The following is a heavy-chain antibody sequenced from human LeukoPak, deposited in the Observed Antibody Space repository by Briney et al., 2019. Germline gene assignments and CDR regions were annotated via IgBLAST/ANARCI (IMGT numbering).Heavy chain of an antibody. CDR3: ARRQIYFDH. V-gene: IGHV4-4*09. CDR1: GGSISPYF. J-gene: IGHJ4*02. CDR2: IYTDGST. Sequence: SETLSLTCTVSGGSISPYFWSWIRQPPGKGPEWIGYIYTDGSTKYNPSLKSRVTISLDTSKNQFSLKLSSVTAADTAVYYCARRQIYFDHWGQGTLVTVSS.